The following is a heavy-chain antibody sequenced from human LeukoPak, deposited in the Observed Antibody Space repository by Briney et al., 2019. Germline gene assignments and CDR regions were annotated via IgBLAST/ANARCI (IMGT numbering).Heavy chain of an antibody. D-gene: IGHD3-22*01. J-gene: IGHJ4*02. CDR2: ISYSGST. Sequence: SETLSLTCTVSSGSISTYYWTWIRQPPGKGLEWIGYISYSGSTKYKPSLARRITISLDTPKNQFSLEMRSKTAADTAIYYCPRQAGMFTTFDFRGRGTLVSVSS. CDR3: PRQAGMFTTFDF. V-gene: IGHV4-59*08. CDR1: SGSISTYY.